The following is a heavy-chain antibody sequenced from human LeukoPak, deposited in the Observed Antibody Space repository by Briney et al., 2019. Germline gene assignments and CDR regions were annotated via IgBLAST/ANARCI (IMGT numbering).Heavy chain of an antibody. V-gene: IGHV1-69*13. CDR1: GGTLSSYA. CDR3: ARAALGYCSSTSCYFFDY. J-gene: IGHJ4*02. D-gene: IGHD2-2*01. CDR2: IIPIFGTA. Sequence: GASVKVSCKASGGTLSSYAISWVRQAPGQGLEWMGGIIPIFGTANYAQKFQGRVTITADESTSTAYMELSSLRSEDTAVYYCARAALGYCSSTSCYFFDYWGQGTLVTVSS.